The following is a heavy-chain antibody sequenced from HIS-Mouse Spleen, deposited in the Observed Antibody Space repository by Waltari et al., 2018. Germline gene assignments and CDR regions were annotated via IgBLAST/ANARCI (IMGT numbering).Heavy chain of an antibody. V-gene: IGHV1-8*01. Sequence: QVQLVQSGAEVKKPGASVKVSCKASGYTFPSYDTNGLRQATGQGLEWMGWMNPNSGNTGYAQKFQGRVTMTRNTSISTAYMELSSLRSEDTAVYYCARGHDYSNYFDYWGQGTLVTVSS. CDR2: MNPNSGNT. CDR3: ARGHDYSNYFDY. D-gene: IGHD4-4*01. J-gene: IGHJ4*02. CDR1: GYTFPSYD.